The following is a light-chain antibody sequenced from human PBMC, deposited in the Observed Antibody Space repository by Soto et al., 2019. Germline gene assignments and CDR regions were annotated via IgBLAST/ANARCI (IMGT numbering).Light chain of an antibody. CDR1: QSISNY. J-gene: IGKJ4*01. CDR2: AAS. CDR3: QKYSNVPA. Sequence: DIQMTQSPSSLSASVGDRVTITSRASQSISNYLAWYQQIPGKVPKLLISAASTLQSGVPSRFSGSGSGTDFTLTISSLQPEDVATYYCQKYSNVPAFGGGTKVEIK. V-gene: IGKV1-27*01.